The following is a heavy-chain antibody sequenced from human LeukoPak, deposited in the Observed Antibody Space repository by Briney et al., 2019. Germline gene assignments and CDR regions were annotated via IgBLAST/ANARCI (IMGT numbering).Heavy chain of an antibody. Sequence: GGSLRLSCTVSGFTVSSNSMSWVRQAPGKGLEWVSVIYSGGSTYYADSVKGRFTISRDNSKNTLYLQMNSLRAEDTAVYYCASGSSGYYPSFDYWGQGTLVTVSS. CDR3: ASGSSGYYPSFDY. CDR1: GFTVSSNS. V-gene: IGHV3-66*01. D-gene: IGHD3-22*01. J-gene: IGHJ4*02. CDR2: IYSGGST.